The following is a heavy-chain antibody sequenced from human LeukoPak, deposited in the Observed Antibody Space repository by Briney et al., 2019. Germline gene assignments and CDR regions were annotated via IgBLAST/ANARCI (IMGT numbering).Heavy chain of an antibody. CDR2: YDPDGSVA. V-gene: IGHV3-74*01. J-gene: IGHJ3*01. D-gene: IGHD3-16*01. CDR1: GFSLSNHW. CDR3: ARELGRGGSAFDV. Sequence: TGGPLRLSCEASGFSLSNHWMHGVRQAPGRGLVWVTHYDPDGSVANYGDSVKGRFTISRDNAENTLYLQMDSLRAEDTAVYYCARELGRGGSAFDVWGQGTMVTVSS.